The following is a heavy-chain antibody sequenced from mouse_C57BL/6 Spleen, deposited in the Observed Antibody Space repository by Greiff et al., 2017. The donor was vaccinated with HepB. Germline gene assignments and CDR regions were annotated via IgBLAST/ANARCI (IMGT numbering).Heavy chain of an antibody. J-gene: IGHJ2*01. V-gene: IGHV1-18*01. CDR1: GYTFTDYN. CDR3: ARGSYYYGSSYPPYFDY. Sequence: EVQVVESGPELVKPGASVKIPCKASGYTFTDYNMDWVKQSHGKSLEWIGDINPNNGGTIYNQKFKGKATLTVDKSSSTAYMELRSLTSEDTAVYYCARGSYYYGSSYPPYFDYWGQGTTLTVSS. D-gene: IGHD1-1*01. CDR2: INPNNGGT.